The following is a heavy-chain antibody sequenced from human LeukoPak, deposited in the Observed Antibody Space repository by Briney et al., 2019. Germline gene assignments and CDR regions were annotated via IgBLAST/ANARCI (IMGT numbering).Heavy chain of an antibody. D-gene: IGHD1-26*01. J-gene: IGHJ5*02. V-gene: IGHV3-74*01. CDR2: INSDGSST. Sequence: GGSLRLSCAASGFTFSSYWMHWVRQAPGKGLVWVSRINSDGSSTSYADSVKGRFTISRDNAKNTLYLQMNSLRAEDTAVYYCVRGVGVSRFNYFDPWGQGTLVTVSS. CDR3: VRGVGVSRFNYFDP. CDR1: GFTFSSYW.